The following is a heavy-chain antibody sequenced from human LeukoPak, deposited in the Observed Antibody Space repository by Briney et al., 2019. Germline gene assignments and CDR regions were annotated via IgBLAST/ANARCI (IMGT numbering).Heavy chain of an antibody. CDR2: INQDGSEK. V-gene: IGHV3-7*01. D-gene: IGHD3-10*01. Sequence: GGSLRLSCVASEFTFSGYWMSWVRQAPGKGLEWAANINQDGSEKYYVDSVKGRFTISRDNAKNSLSLQMNSLRAEDTAVYYCARESYYGPDDYYYYGMDVWGQGTTVTVSS. J-gene: IGHJ6*02. CDR3: ARESYYGPDDYYYYGMDV. CDR1: EFTFSGYW.